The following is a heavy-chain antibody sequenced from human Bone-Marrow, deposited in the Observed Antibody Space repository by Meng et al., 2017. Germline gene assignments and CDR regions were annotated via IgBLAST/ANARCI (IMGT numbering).Heavy chain of an antibody. Sequence: QVQLQQSGPGLVKPSQTLSLTCAISGDSVSSNSATWNWIRQSPSRGLEWLGRTYYRSRWYSDYAVSVQSRITINPDTSKNQFSLQLNSLTPEDSAVDYCARDGTSWYFFDYWGQGTLVTVSS. V-gene: IGHV6-1*01. J-gene: IGHJ4*02. CDR1: GDSVSSNSAT. CDR3: ARDGTSWYFFDY. D-gene: IGHD1-1*01. CDR2: TYYRSRWYS.